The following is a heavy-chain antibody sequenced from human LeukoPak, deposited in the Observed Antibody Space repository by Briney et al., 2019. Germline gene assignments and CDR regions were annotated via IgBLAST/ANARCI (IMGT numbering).Heavy chain of an antibody. CDR1: GFTFSSYW. CDR2: INSDGSST. CDR3: ARVSQLGKSYYFDY. D-gene: IGHD6-13*01. Sequence: GGSLRLSCAASGFTFSSYWMHWVRQAPGKGLVRVSRINSDGSSTSYADSVKGRFTISRDNAKNTLYLQVNSLRAEDTAVYYCARVSQLGKSYYFDYWGQGTLVTVSS. V-gene: IGHV3-74*01. J-gene: IGHJ4*02.